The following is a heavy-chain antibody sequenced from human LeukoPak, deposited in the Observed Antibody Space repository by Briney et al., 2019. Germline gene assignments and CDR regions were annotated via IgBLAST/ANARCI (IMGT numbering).Heavy chain of an antibody. V-gene: IGHV4-4*07. CDR2: IYTSGST. D-gene: IGHD3-3*01. Sequence: SETLSLTCTVSYGSISNYYWSWIRQPAGKGLEWIGRIYTSGSTNYNPSLKSRVTISVDTSKNQFSLKLSSVTAADTAVYYCARERKRITIFGVVTTDFDYWGQGTLVTVSS. J-gene: IGHJ4*02. CDR1: YGSISNYY. CDR3: ARERKRITIFGVVTTDFDY.